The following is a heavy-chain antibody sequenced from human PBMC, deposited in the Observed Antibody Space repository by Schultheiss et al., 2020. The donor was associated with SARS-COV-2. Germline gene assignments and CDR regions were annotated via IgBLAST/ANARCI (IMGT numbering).Heavy chain of an antibody. CDR2: IWYDGSNK. V-gene: IGHV3-33*08. Sequence: GGSLRLSCAASGFTFSSFGMHWVRQAPGKGLEWVAVIWYDGSNKYYADSVKGRFTISRGNSKNTLYLQMNSLRAEDTAVYYCATGEDGLLDYWGQGTLVTVSS. D-gene: IGHD2-15*01. J-gene: IGHJ4*02. CDR1: GFTFSSFG. CDR3: ATGEDGLLDY.